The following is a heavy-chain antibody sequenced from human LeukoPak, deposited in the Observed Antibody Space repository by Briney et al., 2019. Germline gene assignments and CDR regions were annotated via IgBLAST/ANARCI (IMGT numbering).Heavy chain of an antibody. CDR3: ARNYYDFWSGPPAY. CDR1: GGSFSGYY. CDR2: INHSGST. D-gene: IGHD3-3*01. V-gene: IGHV4-34*01. J-gene: IGHJ4*02. Sequence: PSETLSLTCAVYGGSFSGYYWSWIRQPPGKGLEWIGEINHSGSTNYNPSLKSRVTISVDTSKNQFSLKLSSVTAADTAVYYCARNYYDFWSGPPAYWGQGTLVTVSS.